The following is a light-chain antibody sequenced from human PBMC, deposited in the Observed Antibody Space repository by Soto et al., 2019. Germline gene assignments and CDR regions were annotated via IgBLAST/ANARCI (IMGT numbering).Light chain of an antibody. CDR2: EVS. Sequence: QSALTQPPSASGTPGQSVTISCTGTSSDVGSYNYVSWYQQHPGKATKLMFYEVSKRPSGVPDRVSGSKSGNTAALTVSGLQAEDEADYYCSSFAGSNNFVVFGGGTKLTVL. CDR1: SSDVGSYNY. J-gene: IGLJ2*01. V-gene: IGLV2-8*01. CDR3: SSFAGSNNFVV.